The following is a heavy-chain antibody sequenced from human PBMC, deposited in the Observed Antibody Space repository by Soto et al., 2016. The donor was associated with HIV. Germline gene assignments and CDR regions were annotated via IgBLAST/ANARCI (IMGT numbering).Heavy chain of an antibody. V-gene: IGHV3-66*01. J-gene: IGHJ6*02. CDR2: IYSGGST. CDR3: ARDKRGVVVPAAIPYGMDV. Sequence: EVQLVESGGGLVQPGGSLRLSCAASGFTVSSNYMSWVRQAPGKGLEWVSVIYSGGSTYYADSVKGRFTISRDNSKNTLYLQMNSLRAEDTAVYYCARDKRGVVVPAAIPYGMDVWGQGTTVTVSS. CDR1: GFTVSSNY. D-gene: IGHD2-2*01.